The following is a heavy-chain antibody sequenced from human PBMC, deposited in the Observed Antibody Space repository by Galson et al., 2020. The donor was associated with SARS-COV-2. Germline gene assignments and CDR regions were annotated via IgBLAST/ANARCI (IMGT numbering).Heavy chain of an antibody. CDR3: AIDPPTLYGLPLYYYYYMDV. CDR1: GYTFTSYG. D-gene: IGHD3-10*01. J-gene: IGHJ6*03. Sequence: ASVKVSCKASGYTFTSYGISWVRQAPGQGLEWMGWISAYNGNTNYAQKLQGRVTMTTDTSTSTAYMELRSLRSDDTAVYYCAIDPPTLYGLPLYYYYYMDVWGKGTTVTVSS. CDR2: ISAYNGNT. V-gene: IGHV1-18*01.